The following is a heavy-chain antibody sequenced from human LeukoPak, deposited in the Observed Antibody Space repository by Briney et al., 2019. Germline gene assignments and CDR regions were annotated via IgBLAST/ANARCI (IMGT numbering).Heavy chain of an antibody. CDR2: IYYSGST. CDR3: ARHQNGDYGY. CDR1: GASISSGAYY. V-gene: IGHV4-39*01. Sequence: PSETLSLTCTVSGASISSGAYYWDWIRQPPGKGLEYIGCIYYSGSTYYNPSLKGRVTISVDASKNQFSLELSSVTAADTAMYYCARHQNGDYGYWGQGTLVTVSS. J-gene: IGHJ4*02. D-gene: IGHD4-17*01.